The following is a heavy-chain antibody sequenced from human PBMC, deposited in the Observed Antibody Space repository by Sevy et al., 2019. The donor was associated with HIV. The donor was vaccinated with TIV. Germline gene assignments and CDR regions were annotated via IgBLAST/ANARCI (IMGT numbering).Heavy chain of an antibody. CDR3: AKAPSGSQGPGQYFEH. J-gene: IGHJ1*01. D-gene: IGHD1-26*01. CDR2: ISRYNT. V-gene: IGHV1-18*01. CDR1: GYTFTNYG. Sequence: ASVKVSCKASGYTFTNYGITWVRQAPGQGLEWMGWISRYNTNYAQNLQGRVTMTTDTSTSTVDMELTGLRSDDTAVYYCAKAPSGSQGPGQYFEHWGQGTLVTVSS.